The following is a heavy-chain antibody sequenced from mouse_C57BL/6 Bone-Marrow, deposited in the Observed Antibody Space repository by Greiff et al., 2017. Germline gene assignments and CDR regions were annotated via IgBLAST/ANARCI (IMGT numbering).Heavy chain of an antibody. J-gene: IGHJ2*01. CDR1: GYTFTSYW. V-gene: IGHV1-55*01. CDR3: AREEVITTVEDY. D-gene: IGHD1-1*01. CDR2: IYPGSGST. Sequence: VKLQQPGAELVKPGASVKMSCKASGYTFTSYWITWVKQRPGQGLEWIGDIYPGSGSTNYNEKFKSKATLTVDTSSSTAYMQLSSLTSEDSAVYYCAREEVITTVEDYWGQGTTLTVSS.